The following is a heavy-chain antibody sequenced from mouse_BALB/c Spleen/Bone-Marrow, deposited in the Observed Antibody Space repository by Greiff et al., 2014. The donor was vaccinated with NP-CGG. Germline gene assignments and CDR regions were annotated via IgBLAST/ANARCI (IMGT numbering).Heavy chain of an antibody. D-gene: IGHD1-2*01. J-gene: IGHJ2*01. CDR2: ILPGTGST. CDR1: GYTFSHYW. Sequence: SGAELMKPGASVKISCKATGYTFSHYWIEWVKQRPGHGLEWIGEILPGTGSTKYNEKFKGKATITADTSSSTAYMQLSSLTSEDSAVYYCTRSLRRYFDYWGQGTTLTVSS. CDR3: TRSLRRYFDY. V-gene: IGHV1-9*01.